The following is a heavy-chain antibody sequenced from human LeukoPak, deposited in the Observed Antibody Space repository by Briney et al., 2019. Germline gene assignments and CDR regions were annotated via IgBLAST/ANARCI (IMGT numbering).Heavy chain of an antibody. D-gene: IGHD3-10*01. CDR1: GYTFTSYG. CDR3: ARAGITMVRGVIITKYYFDY. CDR2: ISAYNGNT. V-gene: IGHV1-18*01. Sequence: ASVKVSCKASGYTFTSYGISWVRQAPGQGLEWMGWISAYNGNTNYAQKLQGRVTMTTDTSTSTAYMELRSLRSDDTAVYYCARAGITMVRGVIITKYYFDYWGREPWSPSPQ. J-gene: IGHJ4*02.